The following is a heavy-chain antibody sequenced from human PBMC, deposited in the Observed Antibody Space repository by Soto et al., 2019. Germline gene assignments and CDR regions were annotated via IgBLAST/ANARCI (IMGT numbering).Heavy chain of an antibody. J-gene: IGHJ4*02. V-gene: IGHV3-30*18. CDR1: GFTFSDYG. Sequence: QVQLVESGGGVVQPGRSLRLSCAASGFTFSDYGMHWVRQAPGKGLEWVALISDDGSNKYYADSVKGRFTISRDNSKNTLYLQVNSLRAEDTAVYYCAKDTGASVSVAGTWGDYWGQGTLVTVSS. CDR2: ISDDGSNK. D-gene: IGHD6-19*01. CDR3: AKDTGASVSVAGTWGDY.